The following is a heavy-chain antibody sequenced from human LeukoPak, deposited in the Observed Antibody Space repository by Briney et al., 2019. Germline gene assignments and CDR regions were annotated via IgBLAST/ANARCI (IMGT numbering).Heavy chain of an antibody. CDR1: GFTFSAYW. CDR3: AREILEPGKTHEY. D-gene: IGHD1-1*01. J-gene: IGHJ4*02. CDR2: INNDGTAT. Sequence: PGGSLRLSCAASGFTFSAYWMHWVRQVPGKGLVWVSRINNDGTATLYADSVKGRFTISRDNAKNTLSLQMDSLRADDTAMYYCAREILEPGKTHEYWGQGTLVTVSS. V-gene: IGHV3-74*01.